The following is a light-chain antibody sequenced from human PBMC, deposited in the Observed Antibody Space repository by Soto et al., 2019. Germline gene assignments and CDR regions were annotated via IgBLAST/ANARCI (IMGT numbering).Light chain of an antibody. CDR2: GAS. CDR1: QSVSSN. CDR3: QQYDKWPLT. Sequence: EIVMTQSPATLSVSPGERATLSCRASQSVSSNSAWYQQKPGQAPRLLIYGASTRATGIPARFSGSGSGTEFTLTISSLQSEDFAVYYCQQYDKWPLTFGGGTEVEIK. J-gene: IGKJ4*01. V-gene: IGKV3D-15*01.